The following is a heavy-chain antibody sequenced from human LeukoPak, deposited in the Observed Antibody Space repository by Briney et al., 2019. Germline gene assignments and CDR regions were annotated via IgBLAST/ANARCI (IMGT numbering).Heavy chain of an antibody. V-gene: IGHV4-34*01. CDR3: ARGPGAARYFDL. Sequence: PSETLSLTCAVYVGSFSGYQWNLFRQPPGKGLEWIGEINHGGGTNSNPSLKSRVTLSVDTSKNQLSLKLTSVTAADTAVYYCARGPGAARYFDLWGRGTLVTVSS. D-gene: IGHD3-10*01. J-gene: IGHJ2*01. CDR2: INHGGGT. CDR1: VGSFSGYQ.